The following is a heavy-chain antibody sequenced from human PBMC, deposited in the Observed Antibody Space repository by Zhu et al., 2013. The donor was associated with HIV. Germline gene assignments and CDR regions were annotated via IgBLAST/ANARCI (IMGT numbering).Heavy chain of an antibody. J-gene: IGHJ4*02. CDR1: GFTFTSYA. CDR2: ITTYKGNT. Sequence: QVQLVQSGAEVKKPGASVKVSCKASGFTFTSYAFNWVRQAPGQGLEWMGWITTYKGNTKYAQKLQGRVTMTIDTSTSTAYMELSRLRSDDTAVYYCARGGTGGYSYGLNSWGQGTLVTVSS. V-gene: IGHV1-18*01. D-gene: IGHD5-18*01. CDR3: ARGGTGGYSYGLNS.